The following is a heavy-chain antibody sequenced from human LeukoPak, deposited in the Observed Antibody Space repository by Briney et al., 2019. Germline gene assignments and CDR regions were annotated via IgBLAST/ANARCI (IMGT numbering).Heavy chain of an antibody. D-gene: IGHD6-6*01. CDR3: ARSGFLAARRGFYYYYYMDV. V-gene: IGHV4-4*07. CDR2: IHSSGST. CDR1: GVSSTDYF. Sequence: PSETLSLTCTVSGVSSTDYFWSWIRQPAGRGLEWIGRIHSSGSTNYNPSVKSRITVSLDTSKNQFSLKLSSVTAADTAVYYCARSGFLAARRGFYYYYYMDVWGKGTTVTVSS. J-gene: IGHJ6*03.